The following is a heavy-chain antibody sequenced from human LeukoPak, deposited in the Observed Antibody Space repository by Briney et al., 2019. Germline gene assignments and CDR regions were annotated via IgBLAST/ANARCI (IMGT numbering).Heavy chain of an antibody. J-gene: IGHJ3*02. CDR2: ISYDGSNK. D-gene: IGHD2-15*01. Sequence: GRSLRLSCAASGFTFSSYAMHWVRQAPGKGLEWVAVISYDGSNKYYADSVKGRFTISRDNSKNTLYLQMNSLRAEDTAVYYCASLMLGYCSGGSCYSDAFDIWGQGTMVTVSS. CDR1: GFTFSSYA. CDR3: ASLMLGYCSGGSCYSDAFDI. V-gene: IGHV3-30*04.